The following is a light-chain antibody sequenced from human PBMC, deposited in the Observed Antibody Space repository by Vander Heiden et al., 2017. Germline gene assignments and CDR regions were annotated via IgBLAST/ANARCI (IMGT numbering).Light chain of an antibody. Sequence: QSVLTQPPSVSGAPGQRVTISCTGSRSNIGAGYDVHWYQQLPGSAPKLLSYGNSNRPSGVPDRFSGSKSGTSASLAITGLQAEDEADYYCQSYDSSLSGSVVFGGGTKLTVL. CDR1: RSNIGAGYD. CDR2: GNS. V-gene: IGLV1-40*01. CDR3: QSYDSSLSGSVV. J-gene: IGLJ2*01.